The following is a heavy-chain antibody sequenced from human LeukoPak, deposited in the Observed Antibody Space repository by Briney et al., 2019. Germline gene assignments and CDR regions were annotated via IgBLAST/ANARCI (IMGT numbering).Heavy chain of an antibody. Sequence: PSQTLSLTCTVSGGSISSGDYYWSWIRQPPGKGLEWIGYIYNNGRTNYNPSLKSRVTISVDTSKNQFSLRLTSVTAADTAVYYCARDPGSSGYWYFDLWGRGTLVTVSS. CDR1: GGSISSGDYY. CDR2: IYNNGRT. V-gene: IGHV4-61*08. J-gene: IGHJ2*01. D-gene: IGHD6-19*01. CDR3: ARDPGSSGYWYFDL.